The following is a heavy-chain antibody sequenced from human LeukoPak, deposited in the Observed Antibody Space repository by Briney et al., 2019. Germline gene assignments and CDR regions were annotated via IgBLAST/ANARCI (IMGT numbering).Heavy chain of an antibody. D-gene: IGHD3-16*01. CDR2: IKHDGSET. V-gene: IGHV3-7*02. CDR1: GFTFSNIW. CDR3: AKNGGPHGMDV. J-gene: IGHJ6*02. Sequence: GGSLRLSCAASGFTFSNIWMSWVRQAPGKGLEWVASIKHDGSETNYVDSVKGRFTISRDNAKNSLHLQMNSLRVEDTAVYYCAKNGGPHGMDVWGQGTTVTVSS.